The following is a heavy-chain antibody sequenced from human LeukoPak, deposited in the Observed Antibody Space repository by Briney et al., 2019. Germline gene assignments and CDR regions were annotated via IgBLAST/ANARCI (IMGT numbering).Heavy chain of an antibody. CDR2: ISYDGSNK. CDR3: ARDQVRRVDWLNFDY. D-gene: IGHD3-9*01. CDR1: GFTFSSYA. V-gene: IGHV3-30*04. Sequence: GGSLRLSCAASGFTFSSYAIHWVRQAPGKGLEWVAVISYDGSNKYYADSVKGRFTISRDNSKNTLYLQMNSLRAEDTAVYYCARDQVRRVDWLNFDYWGQGTLVTVSS. J-gene: IGHJ4*02.